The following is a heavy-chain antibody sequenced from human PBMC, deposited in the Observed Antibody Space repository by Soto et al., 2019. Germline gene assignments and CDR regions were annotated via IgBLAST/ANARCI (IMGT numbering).Heavy chain of an antibody. V-gene: IGHV1-18*04. CDR1: GYTFTSYG. J-gene: IGHJ4*02. CDR2: ISAYNGNT. CDR3: ARVGLRGYSLPQNDY. Sequence: QVQLVQSGAEVKKPGASVKVSCKASGYTFTSYGISWVRQAPGQGLEWMGWISAYNGNTNYAQKLQGRVTMTTDTSTGTAYMELRSLRSDDTAVYSCARVGLRGYSLPQNDYWGQGTLGTVSS. D-gene: IGHD5-18*01.